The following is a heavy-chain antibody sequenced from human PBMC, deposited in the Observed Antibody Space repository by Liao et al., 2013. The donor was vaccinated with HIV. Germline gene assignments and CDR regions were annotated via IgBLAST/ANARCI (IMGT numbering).Heavy chain of an antibody. J-gene: IGHJ4*02. CDR1: GVSINRGDYY. V-gene: IGHV4-61*02. CDR2: IYTSENT. CDR3: ARENVSGERRRFDY. D-gene: IGHD3-10*01. Sequence: QVQLQESGPGLLKPSQTLSLTCSVSGVSINRGDYYWSWIRQPAGKGLEWIGRIYTSENTHYNPSLKGRVSMSIDTSKNHFSLNLSSVTAADTAVYYCARENVSGERRRFDYWGQGSLVTVSS.